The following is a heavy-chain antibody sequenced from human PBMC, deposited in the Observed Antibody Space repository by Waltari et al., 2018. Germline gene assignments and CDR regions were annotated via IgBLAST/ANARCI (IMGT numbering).Heavy chain of an antibody. CDR3: AREYCGGECRLFDY. J-gene: IGHJ4*02. Sequence: LVQPGAEVMKPGASVKVSCKVSSDHITEPFIHWVRQDPGQGLEWMGWINPNGGATNYAQKFRGRITVTWETSMTTSYMGLTGLRSDDTAVYYCAREYCGGECRLFDYWGQGTLVAVSS. CDR2: INPNGGAT. V-gene: IGHV1-2*02. D-gene: IGHD2-21*01. CDR1: SDHITEPF.